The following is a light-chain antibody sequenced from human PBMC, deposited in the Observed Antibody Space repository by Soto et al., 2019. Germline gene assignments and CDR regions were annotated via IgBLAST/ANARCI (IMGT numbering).Light chain of an antibody. V-gene: IGKV4-1*01. CDR1: QSLVYSSNNKDY. Sequence: DIVMTQSPESLAVSLGERATINCKSSQSLVYSSNNKDYLAWYQQKPGQPPKLLIYWASTRESGVPDRFRGSGSGTDFSLTISNLPAEDVALYYCQQYYNTPALTFGGGTKVEIK. J-gene: IGKJ4*01. CDR3: QQYYNTPALT. CDR2: WAS.